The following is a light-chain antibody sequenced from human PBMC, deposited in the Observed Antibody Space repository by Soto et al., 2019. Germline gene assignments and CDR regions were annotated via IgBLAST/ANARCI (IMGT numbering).Light chain of an antibody. CDR3: QMYVTAPET. CDR1: QDIGKS. CDR2: AAS. Sequence: DIQMTQSPSSLSASVGDRLTITCRASQDIGKSLAWYQHRPGKVPKPLIYAASTLHSGVPSRFSGGGSGTHFTLTISNLQPEDVATYYCQMYVTAPETFGQGTKVEIK. V-gene: IGKV1-27*01. J-gene: IGKJ1*01.